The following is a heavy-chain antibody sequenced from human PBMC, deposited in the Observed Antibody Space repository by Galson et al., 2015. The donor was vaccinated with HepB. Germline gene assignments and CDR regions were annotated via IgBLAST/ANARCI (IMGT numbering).Heavy chain of an antibody. Sequence: SLRLSCAASGLTFSSYWMSWVRQAPGKGLEWVANIKQDGSEKYYVDSVKGRFTISRDNAKNSLYLQMNSLRAEDAAVYYCARDTYQLLPFDYWGQGTLVTVSS. J-gene: IGHJ4*02. V-gene: IGHV3-7*03. CDR3: ARDTYQLLPFDY. CDR1: GLTFSSYW. CDR2: IKQDGSEK. D-gene: IGHD2-2*01.